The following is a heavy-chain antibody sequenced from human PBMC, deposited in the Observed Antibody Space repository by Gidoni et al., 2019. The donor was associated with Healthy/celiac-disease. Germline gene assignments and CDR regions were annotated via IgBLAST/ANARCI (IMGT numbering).Heavy chain of an antibody. D-gene: IGHD5-18*01. J-gene: IGHJ6*02. CDR1: GGTFSSYA. Sequence: QVQLVPSGAEVKKPGSSVKVSCKASGGTFSSYAISWVRQAPGQGLEWMGGIIPIFGTANYAQKFQGRVTITADKSTSTAYMELSSRRSEDTAVYYCASYVDTAKRGGMDVWGQGTTVTVSS. CDR3: ASYVDTAKRGGMDV. CDR2: IIPIFGTA. V-gene: IGHV1-69*06.